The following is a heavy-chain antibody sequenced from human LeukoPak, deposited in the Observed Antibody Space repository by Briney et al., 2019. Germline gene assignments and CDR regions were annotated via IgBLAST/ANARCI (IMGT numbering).Heavy chain of an antibody. CDR2: ISYDGSNK. CDR3: ARGSSIAALSGDY. J-gene: IGHJ4*02. CDR1: GFTFSSYG. V-gene: IGHV3-30*19. D-gene: IGHD6-6*01. Sequence: PGRSLRLSCAASGFTFSSYGMHWVRQAPGKGLEWVAVISYDGSNKYYADSVKGRFTISRDNSKNTLYLQMNSLRAEDTAVYYCARGSSIAALSGDYWGQGTLVTVSS.